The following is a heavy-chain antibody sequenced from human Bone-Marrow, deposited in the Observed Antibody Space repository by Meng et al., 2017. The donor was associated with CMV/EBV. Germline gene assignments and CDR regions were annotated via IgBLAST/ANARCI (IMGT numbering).Heavy chain of an antibody. V-gene: IGHV3-23*01. CDR1: GFTFSSYA. CDR3: AKLVVPAATLGY. Sequence: GESLKISCAASGFTFSSYAMSWVRQAPGKGLEWVSAISGSGGSTYYADSVKGRFTISRDNSKNTLYLQMNSLRAEDTAVYYCAKLVVPAATLGYWGQGTLVTVS. CDR2: ISGSGGST. D-gene: IGHD2-2*01. J-gene: IGHJ4*02.